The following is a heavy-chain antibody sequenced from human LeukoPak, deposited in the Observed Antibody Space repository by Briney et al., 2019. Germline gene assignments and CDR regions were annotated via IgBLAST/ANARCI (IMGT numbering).Heavy chain of an antibody. V-gene: IGHV3-48*04. CDR3: AREGWLQLEGYYYMDV. CDR1: GFTFSSYS. D-gene: IGHD5-24*01. J-gene: IGHJ6*03. CDR2: ISSSSSTI. Sequence: GGSLRPSCAASGFTFSSYSMNWVRQAPGKGLEWVSYISSSSSTIYYADSVKGRFTISRDNAKNSLYLQMNSLRAEDTAVYYCAREGWLQLEGYYYMDVWGKGTTVTISS.